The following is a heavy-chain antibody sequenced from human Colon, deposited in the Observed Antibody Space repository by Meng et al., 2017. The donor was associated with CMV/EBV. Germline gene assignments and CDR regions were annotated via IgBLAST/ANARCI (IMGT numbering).Heavy chain of an antibody. CDR3: AREGYFRGFEN. Sequence: GGPLRLSCAVSGFPVSANYMAWFRQAPGKGLEWVSIIYIGGTTTLYADSVRGRFSISTDNSKNTLYLQMSSLRDEDTAVYYCAREGYFRGFENWGQGTLVTVSS. CDR2: IYIGGTTT. J-gene: IGHJ1*01. V-gene: IGHV3-53*01. D-gene: IGHD1-1*01. CDR1: GFPVSANY.